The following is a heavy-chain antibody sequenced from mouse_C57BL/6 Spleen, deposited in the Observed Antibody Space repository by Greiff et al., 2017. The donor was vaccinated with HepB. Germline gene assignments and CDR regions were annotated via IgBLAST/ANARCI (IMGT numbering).Heavy chain of an antibody. CDR1: GYNFTSYW. V-gene: IGHV1-53*01. CDR2: FNPSTGDT. J-gene: IGHJ2*01. D-gene: IGHD2-10*01. Sequence: VQRQQPGTERVKPGASGKLPCKAPGYNFTSYWMHGVKQRPGQGLEWIGNFNPSTGDTNNNEKFKSKATLTVNKSSSTAYMQLSSLTSEDSAVLYYASETYCPYDFDYWGQGTTLTVSS. CDR3: ASETYCPYDFDY.